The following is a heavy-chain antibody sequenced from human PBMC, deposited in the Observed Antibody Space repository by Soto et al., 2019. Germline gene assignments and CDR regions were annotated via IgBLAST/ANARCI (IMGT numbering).Heavy chain of an antibody. J-gene: IGHJ2*01. CDR1: GDIFSSYP. V-gene: IGHV1-69*01. Sequence: QVQLVQAGAEVKKPGSSVKVSCKASGDIFSSYPFSWVRQAPGQGLEWMGGIVPLLCTADYAQKFQDRVTITADDSTSTVYMEMSSLRSDDTAVYYCARDRGSQDWYFGVWGRGTLVSVSS. D-gene: IGHD3-10*01. CDR2: IVPLLCTA. CDR3: ARDRGSQDWYFGV.